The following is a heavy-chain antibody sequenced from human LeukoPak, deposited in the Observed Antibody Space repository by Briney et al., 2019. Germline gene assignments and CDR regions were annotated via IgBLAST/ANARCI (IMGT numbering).Heavy chain of an antibody. J-gene: IGHJ3*02. D-gene: IGHD5-12*01. CDR3: ARVDGRGATDDAFDI. Sequence: PGGSLRLSCAASGFTFTRYWMSWVRQAPGKGLEWVANINQDGRDTYYVDSVRGRFTVSRDNAKNSVYLQMDSLRAEDTAVYYRARVDGRGATDDAFDIWGQGTTATVSS. CDR2: INQDGRDT. CDR1: GFTFTRYW. V-gene: IGHV3-7*01.